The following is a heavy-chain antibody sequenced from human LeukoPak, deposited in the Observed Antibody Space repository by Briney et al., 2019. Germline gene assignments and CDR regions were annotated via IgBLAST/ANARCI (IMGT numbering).Heavy chain of an antibody. D-gene: IGHD6-19*01. CDR3: ARVYSSGWWGGFDY. CDR1: GFTFSDYY. Sequence: PGGSLRLSRAASGFTFSDYYMSWIRQAPGKGLEWVANIKQDGSEKYYVDSVKGRFTISRDNAKNSLYLQMNSLRAEDTAVYYCARVYSSGWWGGFDYWGQGTLVTVSS. J-gene: IGHJ4*02. V-gene: IGHV3-7*01. CDR2: IKQDGSEK.